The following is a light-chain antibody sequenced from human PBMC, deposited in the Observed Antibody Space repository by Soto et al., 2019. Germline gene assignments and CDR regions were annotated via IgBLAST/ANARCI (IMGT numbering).Light chain of an antibody. CDR3: QQYNNWPPIT. J-gene: IGKJ5*01. Sequence: ELVLTQSPGTLSASPGGRATVSRRSSQSVSSNLAWYQQKPGQAHRLLIYGASTRATGIPARFSGSGSGTEFTLTISSLQSEDFAVYYCQQYNNWPPITGGHGTRLELK. CDR1: QSVSSN. V-gene: IGKV3-15*01. CDR2: GAS.